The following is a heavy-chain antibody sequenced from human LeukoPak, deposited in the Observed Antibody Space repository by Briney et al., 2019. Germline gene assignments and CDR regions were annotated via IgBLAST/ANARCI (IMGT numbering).Heavy chain of an antibody. Sequence: SETLSLTCTVSGGSISSYYWSWIRQPLGKGLEWIGYIYYSGSTNYNPSLKSRVTISVDTSKNQFSLKLSSVTAADTAVYYCARGGPGEFGELFYYFDYWGQGTLVTVSS. J-gene: IGHJ4*02. CDR2: IYYSGST. V-gene: IGHV4-59*01. CDR1: GGSISSYY. D-gene: IGHD3-10*01. CDR3: ARGGPGEFGELFYYFDY.